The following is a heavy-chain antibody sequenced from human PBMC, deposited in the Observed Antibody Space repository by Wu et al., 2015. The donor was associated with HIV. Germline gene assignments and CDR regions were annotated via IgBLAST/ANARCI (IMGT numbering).Heavy chain of an antibody. Sequence: GGFNSYAISWVRQAPGQGLEWMGGVIPVIGTPNFSQKFQGRVTITSDESTATVYMEMSTLRSEDTAVYYCARGLRDILTGYYSAFDYWGQGTLVIISS. D-gene: IGHD3-9*01. CDR2: VIPVIGTP. V-gene: IGHV1-69*01. CDR3: ARGLRDILTGYYSAFDY. CDR1: GGFNSYA. J-gene: IGHJ4*02.